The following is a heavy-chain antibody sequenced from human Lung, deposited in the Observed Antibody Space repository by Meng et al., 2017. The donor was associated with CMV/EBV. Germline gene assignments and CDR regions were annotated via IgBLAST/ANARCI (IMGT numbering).Heavy chain of an antibody. CDR1: GFTFNSHW. D-gene: IGHD1-26*01. CDR2: TNRDGSST. V-gene: IGHV3-74*01. CDR3: ARGVGESLGWEMGY. J-gene: IGHJ4*02. Sequence: GQRWESGGCLIRPGESLRLSWAASGFTFNSHWMHWVRQAPGKGLVWVSRTNRDGSSTSYADSVKGRFTISRDNAKSTLYLQMNSLRAEDTAVYYCARGVGESLGWEMGYWGQGTLVTVSS.